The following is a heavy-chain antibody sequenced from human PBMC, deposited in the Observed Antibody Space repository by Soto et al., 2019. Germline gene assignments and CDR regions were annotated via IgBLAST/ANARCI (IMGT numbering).Heavy chain of an antibody. J-gene: IGHJ5*02. Sequence: SETLSLTCAVYGGSFSGYYWSWIRQPPGKGLEWIGEINHSGSTNYNPPLKSRVTISVDTSKNQFSLKLSSVTAADTAVYYCAREGRTVSRFDPWGQGTLVTVSS. CDR2: INHSGST. CDR1: GGSFSGYY. CDR3: AREGRTVSRFDP. D-gene: IGHD4-17*01. V-gene: IGHV4-34*01.